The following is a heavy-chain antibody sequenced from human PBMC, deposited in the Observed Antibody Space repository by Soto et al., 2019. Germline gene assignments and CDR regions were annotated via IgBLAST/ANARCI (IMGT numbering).Heavy chain of an antibody. D-gene: IGHD3-22*01. J-gene: IGHJ4*02. CDR2: IYYSGST. Sequence: SETLSLTCTVSGGSISSGGYYWSWIRQHPGKGLEWIGYIYYSGSTYYNPSLKSRVTISVDTSKNQFSLKLSSVTAADTAVYYCARFGYSTNIGMDYWGQGTLVTVSS. CDR3: ARFGYSTNIGMDY. V-gene: IGHV4-31*03. CDR1: GGSISSGGYY.